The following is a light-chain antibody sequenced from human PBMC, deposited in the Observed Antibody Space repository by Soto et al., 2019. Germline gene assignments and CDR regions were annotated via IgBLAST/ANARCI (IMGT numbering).Light chain of an antibody. CDR2: DVS. Sequence: QSALTQPASVSGSPGQSITISCTGTSSDVGGYNYVSWYQQHPDKAPKLMIYDVSNRPSGVSNRFSGSKSGNTASLTISGLQAEDEADYYCSSYTSSSTLHYVFGTGTKLTVL. V-gene: IGLV2-14*01. J-gene: IGLJ1*01. CDR3: SSYTSSSTLHYV. CDR1: SSDVGGYNY.